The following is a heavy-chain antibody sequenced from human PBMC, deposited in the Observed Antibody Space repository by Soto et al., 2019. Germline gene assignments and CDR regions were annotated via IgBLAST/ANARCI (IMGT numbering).Heavy chain of an antibody. V-gene: IGHV3-23*01. D-gene: IGHD1-26*01. CDR1: EFTFSNYV. J-gene: IGHJ4*02. CDR2: ISGSGGVST. CDR3: SKLVGATVVSDY. Sequence: EVQLLESGGGLVQPGGSLRLSCAASEFTFSNYVMSWVHQAPGKGLEWVSAISGSGGVSTYYADSVKGRFTISRDNSKNTLFLQMSSLRAEDTAVYYCSKLVGATVVSDYWGQGTLVIVSS.